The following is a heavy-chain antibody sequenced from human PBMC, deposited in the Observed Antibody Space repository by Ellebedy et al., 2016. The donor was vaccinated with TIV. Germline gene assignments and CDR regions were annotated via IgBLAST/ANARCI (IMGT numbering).Heavy chain of an antibody. D-gene: IGHD5-12*01. V-gene: IGHV3-21*01. Sequence: GESLKISCAASGFTFSSYCMIWVRQAPGKGLEWVSSISGSSTSIYYADSVKGRFTISRDNAKNSLYLQMNSLRAEDTAVYYCARVAKLDIVATITAPGDYWGQGTLVTVSS. J-gene: IGHJ4*02. CDR3: ARVAKLDIVATITAPGDY. CDR1: GFTFSSYC. CDR2: ISGSSTSI.